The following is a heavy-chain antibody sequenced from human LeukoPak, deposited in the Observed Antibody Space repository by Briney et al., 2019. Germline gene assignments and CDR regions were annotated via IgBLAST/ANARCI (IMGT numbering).Heavy chain of an antibody. V-gene: IGHV3-7*01. CDR3: ARDPSY. CDR1: GFTFSNAL. Sequence: PGGSLRLSCAASGFTFSNALMSWVRQAPGKGLEWVANIKQDGSEKYYVDSVKGRFTISRDNAKNSLYLRMNSLRAEDTAVYYCARDPSYWGQGTLVTVSS. CDR2: IKQDGSEK. J-gene: IGHJ4*02.